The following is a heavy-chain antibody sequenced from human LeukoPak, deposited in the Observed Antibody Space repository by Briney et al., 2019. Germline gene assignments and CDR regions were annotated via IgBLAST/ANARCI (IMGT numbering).Heavy chain of an antibody. Sequence: GGSLRLSCAVSGFTFDDYGMSWVRQAPGKGLEWVSGINWNGGSIGYADSVKGRFTISRDNAKNSLYLQMNSLRDEDTAVYYCARAGGRSDYWGQGTLVTVSS. J-gene: IGHJ4*02. D-gene: IGHD3-16*01. CDR3: ARAGGRSDY. CDR2: INWNGGSI. V-gene: IGHV3-20*04. CDR1: GFTFDDYG.